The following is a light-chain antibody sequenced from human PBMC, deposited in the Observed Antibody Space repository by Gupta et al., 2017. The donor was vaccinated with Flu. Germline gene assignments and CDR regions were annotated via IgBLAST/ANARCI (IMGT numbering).Light chain of an antibody. J-gene: IGKJ1*01. Sequence: GPRLLIYGASSRAAGGPEKFIGSGSATDFTLTINSLLPEDFSVYYCQEYDGSPPWTFGQGTKVEI. V-gene: IGKV3-20*01. CDR2: GAS. CDR3: QEYDGSPPWT.